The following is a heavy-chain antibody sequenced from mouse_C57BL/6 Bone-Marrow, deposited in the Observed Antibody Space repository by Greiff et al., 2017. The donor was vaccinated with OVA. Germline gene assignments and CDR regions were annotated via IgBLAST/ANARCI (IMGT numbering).Heavy chain of an antibody. Sequence: EVQGVESGGALVKPGGSLKLSCAASGFTFSDYGMHWVRQAPEKGLEWVAYISSGRSTIYYADTVKGRFTIARDNAKNTLFLQMTSLRSEDTAMYYCARPQLAHFDYWGQGTTLTVSS. J-gene: IGHJ2*01. CDR1: GFTFSDYG. CDR2: ISSGRSTI. V-gene: IGHV5-17*01. D-gene: IGHD4-1*02. CDR3: ARPQLAHFDY.